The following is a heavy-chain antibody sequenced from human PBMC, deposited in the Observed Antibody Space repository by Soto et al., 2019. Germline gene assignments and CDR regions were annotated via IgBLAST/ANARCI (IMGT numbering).Heavy chain of an antibody. Sequence: QVQLVQSGAEVKKPGSSVKVSYKASGGTFSSYAISWVRQAPGQGLEWMGGIIPIFGTANYAQKFQGRVTITADESTSTAYMELSSLRSEDTAVYYCARDLVVLVPAAMFGYYYYGMDVWGQGTTVTVSS. CDR1: GGTFSSYA. D-gene: IGHD2-2*01. J-gene: IGHJ6*02. CDR2: IIPIFGTA. CDR3: ARDLVVLVPAAMFGYYYYGMDV. V-gene: IGHV1-69*12.